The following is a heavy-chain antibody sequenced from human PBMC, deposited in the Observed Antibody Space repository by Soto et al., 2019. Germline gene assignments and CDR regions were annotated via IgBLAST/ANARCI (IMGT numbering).Heavy chain of an antibody. CDR1: GGSISSYY. J-gene: IGHJ4*02. D-gene: IGHD3-3*01. V-gene: IGHV4-59*01. CDR3: AREGRPWSGYYLTLDY. Sequence: SETLSLTCTVSGGSISSYYWSWIRQPPGKGLEWIAYIYYSGSTNYNPSLKSRVTISVDTSKNQFSLKLSSVTAADTAVYYCAREGRPWSGYYLTLDYWGQGTLVTVSS. CDR2: IYYSGST.